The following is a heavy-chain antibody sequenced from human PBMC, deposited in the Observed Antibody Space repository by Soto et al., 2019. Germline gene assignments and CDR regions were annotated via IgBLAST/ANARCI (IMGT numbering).Heavy chain of an antibody. CDR3: AKSPVFICAIVTLLDS. CDR1: GFTFSSYA. D-gene: IGHD2-2*01. J-gene: IGHJ4*02. Sequence: EVQLLESGGGLVQPGGSLTLSCATSGFTFSSYAMVWVRQAAEKGLEWVASISNNGDTAYYADSVKGRFTISRGNSETXLYLQMNGLRAHDTPLSFCAKSPVFICAIVTLLDSWGQGPQFTFSS. CDR2: ISNNGDTA. V-gene: IGHV3-23*01.